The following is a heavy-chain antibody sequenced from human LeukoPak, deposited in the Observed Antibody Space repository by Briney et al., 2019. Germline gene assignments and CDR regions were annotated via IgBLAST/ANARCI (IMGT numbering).Heavy chain of an antibody. D-gene: IGHD3-10*01. CDR1: GLTFSSYS. V-gene: IGHV3-21*01. CDR3: ARDSNYGSGTYVY. CDR2: ISSSSSYI. J-gene: IGHJ4*02. Sequence: GGSLRLSCAASGLTFSSYSMNWVRQAPGKGLEWVSSISSSSSYIYYADSVKGRFTIFRDNAKNSLYLQMNSLRAEDTAVYYCARDSNYGSGTYVYWGQGTLVTVSS.